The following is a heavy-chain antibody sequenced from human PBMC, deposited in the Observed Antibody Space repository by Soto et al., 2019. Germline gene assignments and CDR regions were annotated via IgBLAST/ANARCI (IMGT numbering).Heavy chain of an antibody. D-gene: IGHD1-26*01. J-gene: IGHJ4*02. CDR1: GYTFTSYA. Sequence: ASVKVSCKTSGYTFTSYAMHWVRQAPGQRLEWMGWINTGNGNTKYSQRLQGRVTITKDTSASTAYMELSSLRSEDTAVYFCARGGATPFFYYFDSWGQGTLVTVSS. CDR2: INTGNGNT. V-gene: IGHV1-3*04. CDR3: ARGGATPFFYYFDS.